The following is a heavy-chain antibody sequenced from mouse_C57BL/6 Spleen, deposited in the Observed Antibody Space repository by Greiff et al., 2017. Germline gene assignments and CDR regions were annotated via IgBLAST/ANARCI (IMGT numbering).Heavy chain of an antibody. CDR3: ASYYYGSRGAWFAY. CDR1: GYSITSGYY. CDR2: ISYDGSN. D-gene: IGHD1-1*01. Sequence: EVQRVESGPGLVKPSQSLSLTCSVTGYSITSGYYWNWIRQFPGNKLEWMGYISYDGSNNYNPSLKNRISITRDTSKNQFFLKLNSVTTEDTATYYCASYYYGSRGAWFAYWGQGTLVTVSA. J-gene: IGHJ3*01. V-gene: IGHV3-6*01.